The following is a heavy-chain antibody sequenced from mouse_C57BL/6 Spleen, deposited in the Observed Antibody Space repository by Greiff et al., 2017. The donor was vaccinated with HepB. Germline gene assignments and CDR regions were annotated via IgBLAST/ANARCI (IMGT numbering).Heavy chain of an antibody. J-gene: IGHJ2*01. V-gene: IGHV1-52*01. D-gene: IGHD2-5*01. CDR1: GYTFTSYW. Sequence: VQLQQPGAELVRPGSSVKLSCKASGYTFTSYWMHWVKQRPIQGLEWIGNIDPSDSETHYNQKFKDKATLTVDKSSSTAYMQLSSLTSEDSAVYYCARRPYYSNPYYFDYWGQGTTLTVSS. CDR2: IDPSDSET. CDR3: ARRPYYSNPYYFDY.